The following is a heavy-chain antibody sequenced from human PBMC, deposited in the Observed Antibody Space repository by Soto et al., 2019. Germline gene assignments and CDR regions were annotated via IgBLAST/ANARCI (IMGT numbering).Heavy chain of an antibody. CDR1: GFTFSSYG. CDR3: ARGSPRNTDFDY. D-gene: IGHD1-1*01. V-gene: IGHV3-33*01. CDR2: IWYDGSNK. Sequence: QVQLVESGGGVVQPGRSLRLSCAASGFTFSSYGMHWVRQAPGNGLEWVAVIWYDGSNKYYADSVKGRFTISRDNSKNTLYLQMNSLRAEDTAVYYCARGSPRNTDFDYWGQGTLVTVSS. J-gene: IGHJ4*02.